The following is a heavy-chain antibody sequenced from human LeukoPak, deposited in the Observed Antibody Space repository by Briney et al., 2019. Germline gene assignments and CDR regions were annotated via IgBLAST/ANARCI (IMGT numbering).Heavy chain of an antibody. Sequence: GGSLRLSCAASGFTFSTYAMHWVRQAPGRRLEWVAFIWPDGSKKYYADSVKGRFAISRENSKNTVYLQMNDLRPEDTALYFCAKISSSAESNFDYWGQGTLLTVSS. CDR3: AKISSSAESNFDY. D-gene: IGHD6-25*01. CDR1: GFTFSTYA. CDR2: IWPDGSKK. J-gene: IGHJ4*02. V-gene: IGHV3-30*02.